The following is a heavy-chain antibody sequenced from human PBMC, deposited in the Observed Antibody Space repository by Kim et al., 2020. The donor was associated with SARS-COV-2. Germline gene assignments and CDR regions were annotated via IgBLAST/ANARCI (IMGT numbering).Heavy chain of an antibody. J-gene: IGHJ4*02. CDR1: GYSFTNYW. CDR3: SRHDGWLQPPAY. Sequence: GESLKISCKGSGYSFTNYWIGWVRQMPGKGLEWVGIIDPADSDTRYSPTFQGQVTISVDKSTSTAQLQWSSLKASDTAMYYCSRHDGWLQPPAYWGQGTLVPVSS. V-gene: IGHV5-51*01. CDR2: IDPADSDT. D-gene: IGHD5-12*01.